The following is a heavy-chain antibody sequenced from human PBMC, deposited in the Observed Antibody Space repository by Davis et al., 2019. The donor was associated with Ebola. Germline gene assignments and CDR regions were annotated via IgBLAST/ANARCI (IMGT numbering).Heavy chain of an antibody. CDR3: AKSTWADY. D-gene: IGHD1-26*01. Sequence: GGSLRLSCAASGFTFSSYGMHWVRQAPGKGLEWVAVISYDGSNKYYADSVKGRFTISRDNSKNTLYLQMNSLRAEDTAVYYCAKSTWADYWGPGSLVTVSS. V-gene: IGHV3-30*18. CDR1: GFTFSSYG. CDR2: ISYDGSNK. J-gene: IGHJ4*02.